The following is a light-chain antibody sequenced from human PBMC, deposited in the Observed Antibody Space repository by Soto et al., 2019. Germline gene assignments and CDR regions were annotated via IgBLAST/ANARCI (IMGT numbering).Light chain of an antibody. V-gene: IGKV3-11*01. CDR1: QSVSSY. J-gene: IGKJ5*01. Sequence: EIVLTQSPATLSLSPGERATLSCRASQSVSSYLAWYQQKPGQAPRLLIYDASNRATGIPARFSGSGSGTDFTLTISSREPEDFAVYYCQQRSNWPPLITFGQGTRLEIK. CDR2: DAS. CDR3: QQRSNWPPLIT.